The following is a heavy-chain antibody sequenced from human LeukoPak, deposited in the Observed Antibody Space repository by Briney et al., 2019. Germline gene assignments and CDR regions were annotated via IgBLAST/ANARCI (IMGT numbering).Heavy chain of an antibody. CDR3: ASRRESFDY. CDR1: GFTFSSYG. V-gene: IGHV3-30*03. CDR2: ISSDGTNK. Sequence: GGSLRLSCAASGFTFSSYGMHWVRQAPGKGLEWVAVISSDGTNKYYADSVKGRFTISRDNAKNSLYLQMNSLRDEDTAVYYCASRRESFDYWGQGTLVTVSS. J-gene: IGHJ4*02.